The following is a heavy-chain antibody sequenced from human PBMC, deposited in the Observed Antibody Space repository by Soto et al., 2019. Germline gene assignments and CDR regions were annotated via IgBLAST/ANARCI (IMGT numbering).Heavy chain of an antibody. CDR1: GFIFSSHG. J-gene: IGHJ4*02. Sequence: PGGSLRLSCAASGFIFSSHGMHWVRQSPGKGLEWVAVIWNDGSNKYYADSVKGRFTISRDNSKNTLYMQMNSLRVEDTAVYYCAKKVPGSNPLDSWGQGALVTVSS. D-gene: IGHD1-1*01. V-gene: IGHV3-33*06. CDR3: AKKVPGSNPLDS. CDR2: IWNDGSNK.